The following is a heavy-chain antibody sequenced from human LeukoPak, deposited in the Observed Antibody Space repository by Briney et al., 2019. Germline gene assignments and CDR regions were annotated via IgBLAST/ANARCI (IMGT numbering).Heavy chain of an antibody. CDR3: ARDYDRSGYYLPFFDY. D-gene: IGHD3-22*01. CDR1: GFTFSDYY. Sequence: GGSLRLSCAASGFTFSDYYMSWIRQAPGKGLGWISYISTSGRTIYYADSVKGRFTISRDNAKNSLFLQMNSLRAEDTAVYYCARDYDRSGYYLPFFDYWGQGTLVTVSS. V-gene: IGHV3-11*01. CDR2: ISTSGRTI. J-gene: IGHJ4*02.